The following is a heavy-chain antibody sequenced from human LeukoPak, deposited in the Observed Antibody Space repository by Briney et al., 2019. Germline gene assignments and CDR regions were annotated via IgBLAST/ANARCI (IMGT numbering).Heavy chain of an antibody. D-gene: IGHD5-18*01. CDR3: ARRGYSYDYNY. V-gene: IGHV4-39*01. CDR2: VYYSGST. J-gene: IGHJ4*02. Sequence: SETLSLTCTVSGGSIRSTTDYWVWIRQPPGKGLEWIGSVYYSGSTHYNPSLKSRVTISVDTSKNQFSLKLSSVTAADTAVYYCARRGYSYDYNYWGQGTLVTVSS. CDR1: GGSIRSTTDY.